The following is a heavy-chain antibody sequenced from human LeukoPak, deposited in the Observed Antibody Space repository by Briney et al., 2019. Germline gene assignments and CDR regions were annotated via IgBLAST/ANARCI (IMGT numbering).Heavy chain of an antibody. CDR2: LSGTGSNT. J-gene: IGHJ3*01. V-gene: IGHV3-23*01. CDR3: ARDRDGPDVFDV. CDR1: GFTFTNYA. Sequence: PGRSLRLSCAASGFTFTNYAMGWVRQAPGKGLEWVSALSGTGSNTYYTDAVKGRFTVSRDNSKNTLYLQMNGLRAEDTAMYYCARDRDGPDVFDVWGQGTMVTVSS. D-gene: IGHD5-24*01.